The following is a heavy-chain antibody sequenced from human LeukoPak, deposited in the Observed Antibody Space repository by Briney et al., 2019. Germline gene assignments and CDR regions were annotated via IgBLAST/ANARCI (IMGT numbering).Heavy chain of an antibody. CDR2: ISSSSSYI. Sequence: PGGSLRLSCAASGFTFSSYSMNWVRQAQGKGMEWVSSISSSSSYIYYADSVKGRFTISRDNAKNSLYLQMNSLRAEDTAVYYCARGGPLGYCSSTSCYGNPDYWGQGTLVTVSS. V-gene: IGHV3-21*01. CDR3: ARGGPLGYCSSTSCYGNPDY. J-gene: IGHJ4*02. D-gene: IGHD2-2*01. CDR1: GFTFSSYS.